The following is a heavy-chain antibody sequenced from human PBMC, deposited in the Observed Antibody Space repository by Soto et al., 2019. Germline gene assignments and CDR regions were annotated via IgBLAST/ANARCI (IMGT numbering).Heavy chain of an antibody. CDR2: IESGGST. J-gene: IGHJ6*02. V-gene: IGHV3-53*02. Sequence: EEHLVETGGGVIQRGGSLRLSCTASGFTVSSTYMSWVRQAPGMGLEWVAVIESGGSTHYEDSVKGRFIISRDIPKNMIYLQLHTLRAEDTAVYYCAKDLGPLRLLNYYFYGLDVWGQGTTVTVSS. CDR3: AKDLGPLRLLNYYFYGLDV. CDR1: GFTVSSTY. D-gene: IGHD2-15*01.